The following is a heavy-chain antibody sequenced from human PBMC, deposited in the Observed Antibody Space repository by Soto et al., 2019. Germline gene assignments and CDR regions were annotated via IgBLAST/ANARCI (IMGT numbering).Heavy chain of an antibody. CDR3: ARGKRIAARTTRPFDY. V-gene: IGHV1-8*01. D-gene: IGHD6-25*01. CDR1: GYTFTSYD. J-gene: IGHJ4*02. Sequence: QVQLVQSGAEVKKPGASVKVSCKASGYTFTSYDINWVRQATGQGLEWMGWMNPNSGNTGYAQKFQGRVTMTRNTSISTAYMQLSSLRSEDTAVYYCARGKRIAARTTRPFDYWGQGTLVTVSS. CDR2: MNPNSGNT.